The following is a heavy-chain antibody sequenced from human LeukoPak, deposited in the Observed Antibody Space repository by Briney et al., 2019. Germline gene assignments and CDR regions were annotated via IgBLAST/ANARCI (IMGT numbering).Heavy chain of an antibody. J-gene: IGHJ4*02. CDR3: ARINRKYSSSSDY. CDR2: IYYSGSA. D-gene: IGHD6-13*01. V-gene: IGHV4-39*07. Sequence: PSEALSLTCTVSGGSISSSSYYWGWIRQPPGKGLEWIGSIYYSGSAYYNPSLKSRVTISVDTSKNQFSLKLSSVTAADTAVYYCARINRKYSSSSDYWGQGTLVTVSS. CDR1: GGSISSSSYY.